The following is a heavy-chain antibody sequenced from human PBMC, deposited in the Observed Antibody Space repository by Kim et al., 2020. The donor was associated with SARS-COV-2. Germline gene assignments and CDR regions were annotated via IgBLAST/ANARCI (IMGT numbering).Heavy chain of an antibody. CDR3: ARGGKSGYYPYYYYGMDV. J-gene: IGHJ6*02. CDR2: MNPNSGNT. D-gene: IGHD3-22*01. CDR1: GYTFTSYD. Sequence: ASVKVSCKASGYTFTSYDINWVRQATGQGLEWMGWMNPNSGNTGYAQKFQGRVTMTRNTSISTAYMELSSLRSEDTAVYYCARGGKSGYYPYYYYGMDVWGQGTTVTVSS. V-gene: IGHV1-8*01.